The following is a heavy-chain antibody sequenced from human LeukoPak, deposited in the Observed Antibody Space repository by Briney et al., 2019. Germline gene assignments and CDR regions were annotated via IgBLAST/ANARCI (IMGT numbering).Heavy chain of an antibody. CDR1: GGSISSYY. V-gene: IGHV4-4*07. CDR3: ARDGWGMIVKYNWFDP. J-gene: IGHJ5*02. Sequence: SETLSLTCTVSGGSISSYYWSWIRQPAGKGLEWIGRIYTSGSTNYNPSLKSRVTISVDTSKNQFSLKLSSVTAADTAVYYCARDGWGMIVKYNWFDPWGQGTLVTVSS. D-gene: IGHD3-22*01. CDR2: IYTSGST.